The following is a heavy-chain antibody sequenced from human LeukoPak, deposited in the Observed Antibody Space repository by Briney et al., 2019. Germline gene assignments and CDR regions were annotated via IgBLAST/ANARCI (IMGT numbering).Heavy chain of an antibody. CDR1: GFTFGDYA. J-gene: IGHJ4*02. CDR2: LSWNSASV. V-gene: IGHV3-9*03. Sequence: PGGSLRLSCAASGFTFGDYAMHWVRQVPGKGLEWVSGLSWNSASVGYADSVKGRFTISRDNAKNSLYLQMNSLTPEDMALYYCAKDTHSMVTTSFDKWGQGTLVTVSS. D-gene: IGHD4-17*01. CDR3: AKDTHSMVTTSFDK.